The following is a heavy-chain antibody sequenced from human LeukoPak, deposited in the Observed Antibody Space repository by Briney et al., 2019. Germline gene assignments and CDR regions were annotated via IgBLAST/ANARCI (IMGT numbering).Heavy chain of an antibody. V-gene: IGHV3-53*01. Sequence: GGSLRLSCAASGFTVSSNYVSWVRQAPGKGLEWVSVIYSGGSTYYADSVKGRFTISRDNAKNSLYLQMNSLRAEDTAVYYCARAHDYWGQGTLVTVSS. CDR3: ARAHDY. J-gene: IGHJ4*02. CDR1: GFTVSSNY. CDR2: IYSGGST.